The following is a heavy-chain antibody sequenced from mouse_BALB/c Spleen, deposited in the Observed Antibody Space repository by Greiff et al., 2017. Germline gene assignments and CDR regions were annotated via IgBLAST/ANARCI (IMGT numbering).Heavy chain of an antibody. CDR2: INPYNDGT. V-gene: IGHV1-14*01. CDR3: AAYYGSSPFAY. Sequence: VQLKQSGPELVKPGASVKMSCKASGYTFTSYVMHWVKQKPGQGLEWIGYINPYNDGTKYNEKFKGKATLTSDKSSSTAYMELSSLTSEDSAVYYCAAYYGSSPFAYWGQGTLVTVSA. CDR1: GYTFTSYV. J-gene: IGHJ3*01. D-gene: IGHD1-1*01.